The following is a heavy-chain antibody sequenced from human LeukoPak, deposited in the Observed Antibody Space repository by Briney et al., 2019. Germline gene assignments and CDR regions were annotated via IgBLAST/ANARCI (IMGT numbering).Heavy chain of an antibody. V-gene: IGHV1-18*01. J-gene: IGHJ6*03. CDR2: ISAYNGNT. D-gene: IGHD3-16*02. Sequence: ATVKVSCKASGYTFTSYGISWVRQAPGQGLEWMGWISAYNGNTNYAQKLQGRVTMTTDTSTSTAYMELRSLRSDDTAVYYCARVSFPYYYYYYMDVWGKGTTATVSS. CDR1: GYTFTSYG. CDR3: ARVSFPYYYYYYMDV.